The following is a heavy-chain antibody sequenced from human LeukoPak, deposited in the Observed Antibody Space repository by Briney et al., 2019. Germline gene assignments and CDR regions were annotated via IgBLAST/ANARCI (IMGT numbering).Heavy chain of an antibody. D-gene: IGHD3-9*01. CDR3: ARVPPRFYDILTGYYRGAFDI. Sequence: SETLSLTCTVSGGSISSYYWSWIRQPPGKGLEWLGYIYYSGSTNYNPSLKSRVPISVDTSKNQFSLKLSSVTAADTAVYYCARVPPRFYDILTGYYRGAFDIWGQGTMVTVSS. V-gene: IGHV4-59*01. CDR2: IYYSGST. J-gene: IGHJ3*02. CDR1: GGSISSYY.